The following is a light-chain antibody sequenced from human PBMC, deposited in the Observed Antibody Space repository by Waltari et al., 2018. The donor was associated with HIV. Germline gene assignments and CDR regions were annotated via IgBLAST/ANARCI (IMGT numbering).Light chain of an antibody. CDR2: ETN. V-gene: IGLV1-51*02. CDR3: AAWADSMGMA. Sequence: QSVLTQPPSVSAAPGQRVTISCSGSNNYVSWYQQFPGAAPKLLIHETNKRPSGMPDRCSGAKSGTSATLDITGLQTGDEAEYFCAAWADSMGMAFGGGTKLTVL. J-gene: IGLJ2*01. CDR1: NNY.